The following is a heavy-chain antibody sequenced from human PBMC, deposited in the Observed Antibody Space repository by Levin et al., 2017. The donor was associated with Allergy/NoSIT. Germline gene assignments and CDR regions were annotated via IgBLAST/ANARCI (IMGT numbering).Heavy chain of an antibody. CDR2: ISYDGSNK. CDR1: GFSFSSYV. J-gene: IGHJ4*02. Sequence: AGGSLRLSCDASGFSFSSYVFHWVRQAPGKGLGWVAAISYDGSNKYYADSVKGRFTISRDNSKNTVYLQMNSLTAEDTAVYYCARDWWDLPKSHFDLWGQGALVSVSS. CDR3: ARDWWDLPKSHFDL. V-gene: IGHV3-30-3*01. D-gene: IGHD2-15*01.